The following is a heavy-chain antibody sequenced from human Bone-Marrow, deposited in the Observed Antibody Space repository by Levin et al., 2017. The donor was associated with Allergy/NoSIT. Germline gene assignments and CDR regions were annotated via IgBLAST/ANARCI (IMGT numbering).Heavy chain of an antibody. CDR1: GGTFSSFT. CDR2: IVPLLYVP. Sequence: KISCKASGGTFSSFTISWVRQSPGQGPEWMGRIVPLLYVPIYAQKFQGRVTITADQSASTAYMELSSLRSDDTAIYYCARDGYESSGYYYDDAVDIWGQGTMVTVSS. CDR3: ARDGYESSGYYYDDAVDI. V-gene: IGHV1-69*04. D-gene: IGHD3-22*01. J-gene: IGHJ3*02.